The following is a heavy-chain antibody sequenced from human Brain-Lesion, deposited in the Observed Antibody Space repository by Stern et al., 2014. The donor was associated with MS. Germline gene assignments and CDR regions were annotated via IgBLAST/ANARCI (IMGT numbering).Heavy chain of an antibody. Sequence: QVQLVESGAEVKKPGASVKVSCKVSGYTLTELSMHWVRQAPRKGLEWMGGFDPEDGETIYAQKFQGRVSMTEDTSTDTAYMELSSLRSEDTAVYYCATLSPGAGGNYYRHFDYWGQGTLVTVSS. D-gene: IGHD1-26*01. CDR1: GYTLTELS. J-gene: IGHJ4*02. CDR3: ATLSPGAGGNYYRHFDY. V-gene: IGHV1-24*01. CDR2: FDPEDGET.